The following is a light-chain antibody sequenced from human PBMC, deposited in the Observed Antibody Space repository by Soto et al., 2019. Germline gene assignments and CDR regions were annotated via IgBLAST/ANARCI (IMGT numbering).Light chain of an antibody. CDR1: ETVSTN. Sequence: TVLTQSPATLSVSPGERVTLSCRASETVSTNLAWYQQRPGQAPRLLIYGASTRATGIPARFSGSGSGTEFTLTISSLQSEDYAVYYCQQYKSWPPITFGQGTRLEIK. CDR2: GAS. J-gene: IGKJ5*01. CDR3: QQYKSWPPIT. V-gene: IGKV3-15*01.